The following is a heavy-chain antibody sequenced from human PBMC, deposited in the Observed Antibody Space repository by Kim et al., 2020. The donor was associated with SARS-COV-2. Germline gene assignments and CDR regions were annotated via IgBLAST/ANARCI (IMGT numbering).Heavy chain of an antibody. CDR3: ARGYYDILTGYPWFDP. D-gene: IGHD3-9*01. J-gene: IGHJ5*02. V-gene: IGHV1-8*01. Sequence: KFQGRVTMTRNTAISTAYMELSSLRSEDTAVYYCARGYYDILTGYPWFDPWGQGTLVTVSS.